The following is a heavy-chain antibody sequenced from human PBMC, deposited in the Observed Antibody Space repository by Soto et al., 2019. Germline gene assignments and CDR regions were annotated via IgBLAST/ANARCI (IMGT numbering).Heavy chain of an antibody. CDR1: CGSISSSNW. V-gene: IGHV4-4*02. CDR2: IYHSGGT. CDR3: ARKLTGTNYYYGMDV. Sequence: LETPFLTFPVSCGSISSSNWWSWVRPPPGKGLEWIGGIYHSGGTNYNPSLKSRVTISVDKSKNQFSLKLRSVTAADTAVYYCARKLTGTNYYYGMDVWGQGTTVTVSS. J-gene: IGHJ6*02. D-gene: IGHD1-7*01.